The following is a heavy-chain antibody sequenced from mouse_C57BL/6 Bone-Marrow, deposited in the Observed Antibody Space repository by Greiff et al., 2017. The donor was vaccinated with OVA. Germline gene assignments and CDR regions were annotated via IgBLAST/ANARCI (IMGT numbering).Heavy chain of an antibody. D-gene: IGHD2-2*01. Sequence: QVQLQQPGAELVKPGASVKLSCKASGYTFTSYWMQWVKQRPGQGLEWIGEIDPSDSYTNYNQKFKGKATLTVDTASSTAYMQLSSLTSEDSAVYYCARSYGYYFDDWGQGTTLTVSS. J-gene: IGHJ2*01. CDR3: ARSYGYYFDD. CDR1: GYTFTSYW. V-gene: IGHV1-50*01. CDR2: IDPSDSYT.